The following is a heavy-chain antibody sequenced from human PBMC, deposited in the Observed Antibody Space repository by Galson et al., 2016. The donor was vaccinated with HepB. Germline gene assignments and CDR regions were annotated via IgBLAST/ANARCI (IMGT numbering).Heavy chain of an antibody. CDR2: IWHDGGNK. V-gene: IGHV3-33*01. CDR1: GFRFSYYG. J-gene: IGHJ3*02. D-gene: IGHD4-23*01. Sequence: SLRLSCAASGFRFSYYGMHWVRQAPGKGLEWVAVIWHDGGNKNYADSVKGRFTISRDNSKNTLYLQMNSLRGEDTAVYYCARDVGGSREADALVIWGQGTTVTVSS. CDR3: ARDVGGSREADALVI.